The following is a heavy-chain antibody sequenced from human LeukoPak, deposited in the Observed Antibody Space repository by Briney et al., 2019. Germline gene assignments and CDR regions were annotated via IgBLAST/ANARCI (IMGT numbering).Heavy chain of an antibody. V-gene: IGHV3-11*01. CDR3: ARGEKYPSRFGMDV. Sequence: GGSLRLSCAASGFTFGDYFMNWFRLRPGKGLEWISYISSPGTTVYYSDSVRGRFTLSRDNAKNSVFLQMNSLRVEDTALYFCARGEKYPSRFGMDVWGQGTTVTVSS. CDR1: GFTFGDYF. CDR2: ISSPGTTV. D-gene: IGHD2-2*01. J-gene: IGHJ6*02.